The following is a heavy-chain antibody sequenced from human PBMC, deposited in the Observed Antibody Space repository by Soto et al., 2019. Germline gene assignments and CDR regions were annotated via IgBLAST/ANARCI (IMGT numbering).Heavy chain of an antibody. CDR2: INPSGGST. CDR1: GYTFTSYY. CDR3: ASGLGLYYDFWSGYNYYYGMDV. Sequence: GASVKVSCKASGYTFTSYYMHWVRQAPGQGLEWMGIINPSGGSTSYAQKFQGRVTMTRDTSTSTVYMELSSLRSEDTAVYYCASGLGLYYDFWSGYNYYYGMDVWGQGTTVTVSS. V-gene: IGHV1-46*01. J-gene: IGHJ6*02. D-gene: IGHD3-3*01.